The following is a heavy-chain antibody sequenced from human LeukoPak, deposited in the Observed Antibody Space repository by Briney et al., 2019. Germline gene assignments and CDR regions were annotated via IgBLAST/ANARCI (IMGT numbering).Heavy chain of an antibody. J-gene: IGHJ5*02. Sequence: PSETLSLTCTVSGGSISSGGYYWSWIRQPPGKGLEWIGYIYHSGSTYYNPSLKSRVTISVDRSKNQFSLKLSSVTAADTAVYYCARESWGSGSRVNWFDPWGQGTLVTVSS. CDR3: ARESWGSGSRVNWFDP. D-gene: IGHD3-10*01. V-gene: IGHV4-30-2*01. CDR1: GGSISSGGYY. CDR2: IYHSGST.